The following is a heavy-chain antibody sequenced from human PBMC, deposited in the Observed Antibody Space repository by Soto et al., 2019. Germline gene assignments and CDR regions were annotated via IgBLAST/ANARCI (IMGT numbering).Heavy chain of an antibody. D-gene: IGHD2-2*01. Sequence: PGWPLRLSCTASEFTFSSYWMDWVVKSPGKGLEWVSGISWNSGSIGYADSVKGRFTISRDNAKNSLYLQMNSLRAEDTALYYCAKDIVVVPAASTLFDYWGQGTLVTVSS. V-gene: IGHV3-9*01. CDR3: AKDIVVVPAASTLFDY. CDR2: ISWNSGSI. J-gene: IGHJ4*02. CDR1: EFTFSSYW.